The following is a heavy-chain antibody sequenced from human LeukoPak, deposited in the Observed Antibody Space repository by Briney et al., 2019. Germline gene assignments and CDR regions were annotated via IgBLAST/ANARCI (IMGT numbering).Heavy chain of an antibody. CDR3: ARLATHGDY. V-gene: IGHV3-30*02. Sequence: PGGSLRLSCAAPGFIFSTDGMDWVRQAPGKGLEWVAFIRYDGSNKYDADSVKGRFTISRDNSKNTLYLQMNSLRAEDTAVYYCARLATHGDYWGQGTLVTVSS. J-gene: IGHJ4*02. CDR2: IRYDGSNK. CDR1: GFIFSTDG. D-gene: IGHD5-24*01.